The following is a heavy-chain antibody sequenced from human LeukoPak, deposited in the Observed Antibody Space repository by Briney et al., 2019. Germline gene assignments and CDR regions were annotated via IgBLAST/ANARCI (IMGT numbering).Heavy chain of an antibody. D-gene: IGHD6-13*01. CDR3: TYWAGTADGFNGPFDF. Sequence: PGGSLRLSCAASGFSFGSYGMGWVRQAPGKGLEWVSGIGNSVSTYHADSVKGRFTISRDNAKNSLYLQMNSLRAEDTAVYYCTYWAGTADGFNGPFDFWGQGTLVTVSS. CDR1: GFSFGSYG. CDR2: IGNSVST. V-gene: IGHV3-23*01. J-gene: IGHJ4*02.